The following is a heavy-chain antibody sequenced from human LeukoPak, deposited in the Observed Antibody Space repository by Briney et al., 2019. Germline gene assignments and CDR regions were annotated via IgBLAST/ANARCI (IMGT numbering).Heavy chain of an antibody. CDR2: ISGSGGST. CDR1: GFTFSSYA. V-gene: IGHV3-23*01. Sequence: PGGSLRFSCAASGFTFSSYAMGWVRQAPGKGLGWDSAISGSGGSTYYADSVKGRFTISRDNSKNTLYLQMNSRRAEDTAVYYCASTTISPVGGMDVWGQGTTVTVSS. CDR3: ASTTISPVGGMDV. D-gene: IGHD2/OR15-2a*01. J-gene: IGHJ6*02.